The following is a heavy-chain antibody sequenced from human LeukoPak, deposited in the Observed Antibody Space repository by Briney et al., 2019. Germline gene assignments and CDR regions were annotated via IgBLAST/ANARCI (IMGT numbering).Heavy chain of an antibody. J-gene: IGHJ5*02. Sequence: GESLKISCKGSGYSFTSYWIGWVRQMPGKGLEWMGIIYPGDSGTRYSPSFQGQVTISADKSISTAYLQWSSLKASDTAMYYCARHYCSGGSCYWFDPWGQGTLVTVSS. D-gene: IGHD2-15*01. V-gene: IGHV5-51*01. CDR2: IYPGDSGT. CDR1: GYSFTSYW. CDR3: ARHYCSGGSCYWFDP.